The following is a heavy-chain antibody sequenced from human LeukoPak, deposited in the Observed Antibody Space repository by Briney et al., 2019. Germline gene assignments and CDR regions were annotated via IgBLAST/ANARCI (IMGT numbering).Heavy chain of an antibody. J-gene: IGHJ4*02. Sequence: SETLSLTCTVSGGSISSYYRSWIRQPPGKGLEWIGYIYYSGSTNYNPSLKSRVTISVDTSKNQFSLKLSSVTAADTAVYYCASGYYYDSSGYYYWGQGTLVTVSS. CDR2: IYYSGST. CDR3: ASGYYYDSSGYYY. V-gene: IGHV4-59*01. D-gene: IGHD3-22*01. CDR1: GGSISSYY.